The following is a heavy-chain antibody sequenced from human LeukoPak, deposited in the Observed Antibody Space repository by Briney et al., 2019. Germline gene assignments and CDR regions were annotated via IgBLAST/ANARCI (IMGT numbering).Heavy chain of an antibody. D-gene: IGHD3-22*01. J-gene: IGHJ4*02. CDR3: ARDSPEKYYYDSSGPFDY. CDR2: IYHSGSGST. V-gene: IGHV4-30-2*01. Sequence: SETLSLTCTVSGVSISSGGYYWSWIRQPPGKGLEWIGYIYHSGSGSTYYNPSLKSRVTISVDRSKNQFSLKLSSVTAADTAVYYCARDSPEKYYYDSSGPFDYWGQGTLVTVSS. CDR1: GVSISSGGYY.